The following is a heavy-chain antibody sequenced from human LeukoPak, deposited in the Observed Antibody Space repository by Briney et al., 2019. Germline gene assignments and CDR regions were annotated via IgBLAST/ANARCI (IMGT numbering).Heavy chain of an antibody. V-gene: IGHV3-69-1*01. CDR1: GFTFSSYN. CDR3: ARDESLDY. CDR2: ISSSRNI. J-gene: IGHJ4*02. Sequence: KPGGSLRLSCAASGFTFSSYNMYWVRQAPGKGLEWVSFISSSRNIFYADSVKGRFTISRDNAKNSLYLQMNSLRAEDTAVYYCARDESLDYWGQGTLVTVSS.